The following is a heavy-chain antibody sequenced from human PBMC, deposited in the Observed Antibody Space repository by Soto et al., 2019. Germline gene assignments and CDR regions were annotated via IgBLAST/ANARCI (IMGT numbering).Heavy chain of an antibody. Sequence: ASVKVSCKVSGYTLTELSMHWVRQAPGKGLERKGGFDPEDGETIYAQKFQGRVTMTEDTSTDTAYMELSSLRSEDTAVYYCATANTYYYDSSGSLDALDIWGQGTMVTVSS. CDR2: FDPEDGET. D-gene: IGHD3-22*01. J-gene: IGHJ3*02. V-gene: IGHV1-24*01. CDR1: GYTLTELS. CDR3: ATANTYYYDSSGSLDALDI.